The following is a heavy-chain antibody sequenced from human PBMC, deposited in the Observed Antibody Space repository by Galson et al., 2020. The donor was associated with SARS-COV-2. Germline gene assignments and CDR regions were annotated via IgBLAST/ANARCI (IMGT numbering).Heavy chain of an antibody. CDR1: GGSFSGYY. V-gene: IGHV4-34*01. Sequence: SQTLSLTCAVYGGSFSGYYWSWIRQPPGKGLEWIGEINHSGSTNYNPSLKSRVTISVDTSKNQFSLKLSSVTAADTAVYYCARGTFYPLSYYYYYYMDVWGKGTTVTVSS. CDR2: INHSGST. CDR3: ARGTFYPLSYYYYYYMDV. J-gene: IGHJ6*03.